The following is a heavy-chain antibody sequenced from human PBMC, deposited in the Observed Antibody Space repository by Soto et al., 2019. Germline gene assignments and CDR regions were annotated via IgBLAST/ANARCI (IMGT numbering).Heavy chain of an antibody. CDR3: ASVIAVAGSRAPNDAFDI. CDR2: TYYRSKWYN. Sequence: SQTLSLTCAISGDNVSSNSAAWNWIRQSPSRGLEWLGRTYYRSKWYNDYAVSVKSRITINPDTSKNQFSLQLSSVTPEDTAVYYCASVIAVAGSRAPNDAFDIWGQGTMVTVSS. J-gene: IGHJ3*02. V-gene: IGHV6-1*01. D-gene: IGHD6-19*01. CDR1: GDNVSSNSAA.